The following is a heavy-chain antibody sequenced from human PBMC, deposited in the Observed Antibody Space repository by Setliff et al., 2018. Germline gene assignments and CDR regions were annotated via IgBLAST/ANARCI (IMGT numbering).Heavy chain of an antibody. D-gene: IGHD3-10*01. CDR3: ARQSGSGSSPYFDF. CDR2: SNHGGST. CDR1: GESFSNNY. Sequence: PSETLSLTCSVYGESFSNNYWSWIRQTPGKGLEWIGESNHGGSTSYHPSLKSRLTMSVDTSRNQISLNLTSVTAADTAVYYCARQSGSGSSPYFDFWGQGTLVTVSS. V-gene: IGHV4-34*01. J-gene: IGHJ4*02.